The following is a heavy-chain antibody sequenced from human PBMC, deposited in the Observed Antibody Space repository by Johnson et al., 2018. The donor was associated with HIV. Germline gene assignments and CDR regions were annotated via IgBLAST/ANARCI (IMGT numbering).Heavy chain of an antibody. CDR2: ISYDGTYE. CDR1: GFTFSTYG. J-gene: IGHJ3*01. Sequence: VQLVESGGGVVQPGTSLRLSCAASGFTFSTYGMHWVRQAPGKGLEWVAVISYDGTYEFYADSVKGRFTISRDNVKKSLYLQMNDLRAEDTALYYCARDWDYYDASGYYYANMVDAFDVWGQGTVVTVSS. V-gene: IGHV3-30*03. D-gene: IGHD3-22*01. CDR3: ARDWDYYDASGYYYANMVDAFDV.